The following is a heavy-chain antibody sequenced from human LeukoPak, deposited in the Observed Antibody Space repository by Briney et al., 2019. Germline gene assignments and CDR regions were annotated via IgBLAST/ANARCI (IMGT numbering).Heavy chain of an antibody. CDR2: LSGSGGTT. J-gene: IGHJ4*02. Sequence: PGGSLRLSCTSSGFTFHSYAMSWVRQAPGKGLQWVSALSGSGGTTYYADFVKGRFTVSRDNSKNTLYLQMNSLRAEDTGVYYCARDGSGWYDYWGQGILVTISS. CDR1: GFTFHSYA. D-gene: IGHD6-19*01. V-gene: IGHV3-23*01. CDR3: ARDGSGWYDY.